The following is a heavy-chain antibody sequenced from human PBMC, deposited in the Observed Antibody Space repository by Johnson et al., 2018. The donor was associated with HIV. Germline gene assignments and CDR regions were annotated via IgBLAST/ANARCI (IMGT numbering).Heavy chain of an antibody. Sequence: QVQLVESGGGVVRPGGSLRLSCEASEFSFDDYAMSWVRQAPGKGLEWVAVISYDGSNKYYADSVKGRFTISRDNSKNTLYLQMNSLRAEDTAVYYCAREVKRYAFDIWGQGTMVTVSS. CDR2: ISYDGSNK. V-gene: IGHV3-30*04. CDR3: AREVKRYAFDI. J-gene: IGHJ3*02. CDR1: EFSFDDYA.